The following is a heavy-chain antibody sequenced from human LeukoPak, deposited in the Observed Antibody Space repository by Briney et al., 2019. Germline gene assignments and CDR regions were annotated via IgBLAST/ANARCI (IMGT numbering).Heavy chain of an antibody. CDR2: IYSGGNT. D-gene: IGHD1-14*01. J-gene: IGHJ4*02. Sequence: GGSLRLSCAASGFTVSSNYMSWVRQAPGKGLDWVSVIYSGGNTYYADSVKGRFTFSRDNSKNTLYLQMDSLRVEDTAVYYCARARPGVAGFFDCWGQGTLVTVSS. CDR3: ARARPGVAGFFDC. CDR1: GFTVSSNY. V-gene: IGHV3-53*01.